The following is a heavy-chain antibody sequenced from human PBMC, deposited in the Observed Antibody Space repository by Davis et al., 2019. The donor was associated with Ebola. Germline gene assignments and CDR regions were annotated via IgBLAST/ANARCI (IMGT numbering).Heavy chain of an antibody. CDR2: IKSKPDGGTT. CDR1: GFTFSNAW. D-gene: IGHD3-22*01. J-gene: IGHJ3*02. V-gene: IGHV3-15*01. CDR3: TTDMYYYDSRLDAFDI. Sequence: GESLKISCAASGFTFSNAWMSWVRQAPGKGLEWVGRIKSKPDGGTTDYAAPVKGRFTISRDDSKNTLYLQMNSLKTEDTAVYYCTTDMYYYDSRLDAFDIWGQGTMVTVSS.